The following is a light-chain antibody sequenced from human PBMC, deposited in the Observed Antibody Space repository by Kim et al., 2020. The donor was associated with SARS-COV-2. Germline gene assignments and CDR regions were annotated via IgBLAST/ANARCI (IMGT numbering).Light chain of an antibody. J-gene: IGKJ5*01. CDR3: QQYSTYPIT. CDR1: QSISSW. Sequence: DIQMTQSPSTLSASVGDRVTITCRASQSISSWLAWYQQKPGKAPKLLIYKASNLESGVPSRFSGSGSGTEFTLTISSLQPDDFATYYCQQYSTYPITFGQGTRLEIK. V-gene: IGKV1-5*03. CDR2: KAS.